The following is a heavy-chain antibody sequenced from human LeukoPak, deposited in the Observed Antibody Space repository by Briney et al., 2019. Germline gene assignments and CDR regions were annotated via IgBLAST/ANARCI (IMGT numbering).Heavy chain of an antibody. J-gene: IGHJ4*02. V-gene: IGHV3-21*01. CDR2: IDTNSFYI. CDR1: GFIITGHS. CDR3: ARPYCSGASCHSPPDY. Sequence: GGSLRLSCEASGFIITGHSMNWVRQAPGKGLEWVASIDTNSFYIYHADAVMGRFTISRDNAKNSLYLQMTSLRVEDTAVYYCARPYCSGASCHSPPDYWGQGTLVTVSS. D-gene: IGHD2-15*01.